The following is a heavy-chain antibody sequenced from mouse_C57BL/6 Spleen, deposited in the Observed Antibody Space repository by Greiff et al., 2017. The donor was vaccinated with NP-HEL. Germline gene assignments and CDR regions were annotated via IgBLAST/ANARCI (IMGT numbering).Heavy chain of an antibody. V-gene: IGHV1-82*01. Sequence: QVQLKESGPELVKPGASVKISCKASGYAFSSSWMNWVKQRPGKGLEWIGRIYPGDGDTNYNGKFKGKATLTADKSSSTAYMQLSILTSEDSAVYFCARCDYGRDYFDYWGQGTTLTVSS. D-gene: IGHD1-1*01. J-gene: IGHJ2*01. CDR1: GYAFSSSW. CDR3: ARCDYGRDYFDY. CDR2: IYPGDGDT.